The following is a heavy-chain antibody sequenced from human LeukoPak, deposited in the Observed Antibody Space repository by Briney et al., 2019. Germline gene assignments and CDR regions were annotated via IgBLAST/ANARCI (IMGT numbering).Heavy chain of an antibody. J-gene: IGHJ4*02. D-gene: IGHD3-22*01. CDR1: GGSFSGYY. CDR3: ARGPPTDYYDSSGFYYVFDY. CDR2: INHSGST. V-gene: IGHV4-34*01. Sequence: SETLSLTCAVYGGSFSGYYWSWNRQPPGKGLEWIGEINHSGSTNYNPSLKSRVTISVDTSKNQFSLKLSPVTAADTAVYFCARGPPTDYYDSSGFYYVFDYWGQGTLVTVSS.